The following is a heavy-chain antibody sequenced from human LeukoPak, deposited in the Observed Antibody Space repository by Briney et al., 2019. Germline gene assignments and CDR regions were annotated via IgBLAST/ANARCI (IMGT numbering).Heavy chain of an antibody. J-gene: IGHJ4*02. CDR2: IKQDGSEK. Sequence: GGSLRLSCAASGSTFSSNWMSWVRQAPGKGLEWVANIKQDGSEKYYVDSVKGRFTISRDNAKNSLYLQMNSLRADDTAVYYCAGGVVVRYYFDYWGQGTLVTVSS. CDR1: GSTFSSNW. V-gene: IGHV3-7*04. CDR3: AGGVVVRYYFDY. D-gene: IGHD2-15*01.